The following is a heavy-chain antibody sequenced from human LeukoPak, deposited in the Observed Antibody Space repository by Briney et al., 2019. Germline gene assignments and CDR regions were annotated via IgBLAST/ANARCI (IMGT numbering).Heavy chain of an antibody. CDR3: ARDSADRPLFGVAIWYYFDL. CDR1: GGTFSSYA. J-gene: IGHJ4*02. V-gene: IGHV1-69*13. Sequence: GASVKVSCKASGGTFSSYAISWVRQAPGQGLEWWEGSSLSLVQQTTHRSSRAESRLPRTNPRAQPTWSCSLRPEDTAVYYCARDSADRPLFGVAIWYYFDLWGQGTLVTVSS. D-gene: IGHD3-3*01. CDR2: SSLSLVQ.